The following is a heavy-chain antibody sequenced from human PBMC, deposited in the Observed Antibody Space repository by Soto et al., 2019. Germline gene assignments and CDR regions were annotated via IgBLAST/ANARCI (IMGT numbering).Heavy chain of an antibody. V-gene: IGHV3-15*07. CDR3: TTSYYYDSSGYYYPFDY. CDR1: GFTFSNAW. D-gene: IGHD3-22*01. Sequence: GESLKISCAASGFTFSNAWMNWVRQAPGKGLEWVGRIKSKTDGGTTDYAAPVKGRFTISRDDSKNTLYLQMNSLKTEDTAVYYCTTSYYYDSSGYYYPFDYWGQGTLVTVSS. J-gene: IGHJ4*02. CDR2: IKSKTDGGTT.